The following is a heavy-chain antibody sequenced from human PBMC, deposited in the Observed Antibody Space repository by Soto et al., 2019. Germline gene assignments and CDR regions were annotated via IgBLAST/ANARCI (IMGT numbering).Heavy chain of an antibody. CDR2: IRNRGNGYTT. D-gene: IGHD6-25*01. CDR3: ARRPAAGGLDV. Sequence: EVQLVESGGGLVQPGGSLRLSCVASGFTLSDHYMDWVRQAPGKGLEWIGRIRNRGNGYTTEYAASVKSRFTISRDDSENSLYLRMNNVKTDDTAVYYCARRPAAGGLDVWGQGTTVTVSS. CDR1: GFTLSDHY. V-gene: IGHV3-72*01. J-gene: IGHJ6*02.